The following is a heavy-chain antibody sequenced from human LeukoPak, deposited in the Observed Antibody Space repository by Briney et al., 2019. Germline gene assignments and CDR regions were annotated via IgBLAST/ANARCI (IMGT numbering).Heavy chain of an antibody. J-gene: IGHJ6*03. CDR3: AKDGSSGWYVGYYYMDV. Sequence: PGGSLRLSCAASGFTFSNYAMHWVRQAPGKGLEWVAFIRYDGSNKYYADSVKGRFTISRDNSKNTLYLQMNSLRAEDTAVYYCAKDGSSGWYVGYYYMDVWGKGTTVTVSS. V-gene: IGHV3-30*02. D-gene: IGHD6-19*01. CDR2: IRYDGSNK. CDR1: GFTFSNYA.